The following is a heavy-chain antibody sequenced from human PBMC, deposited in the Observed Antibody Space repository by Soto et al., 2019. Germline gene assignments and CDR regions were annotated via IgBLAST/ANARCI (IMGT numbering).Heavy chain of an antibody. J-gene: IGHJ4*02. Sequence: SETLSLTCTVSGGSISSGNYCWSWFRQPPGKGLEWIGYISYSGSTYYNPSLKSRVTISGDTSKNQFSLKLSSVTAADTAVYYCASSPGTYCGGDCYHYYFDYWGQGTLVTVSS. CDR2: ISYSGST. CDR1: GGSISSGNYC. D-gene: IGHD2-21*02. CDR3: ASSPGTYCGGDCYHYYFDY. V-gene: IGHV4-30-4*01.